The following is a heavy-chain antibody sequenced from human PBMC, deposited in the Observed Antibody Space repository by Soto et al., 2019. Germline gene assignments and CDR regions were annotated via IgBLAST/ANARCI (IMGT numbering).Heavy chain of an antibody. CDR1: GYTFTIYG. Sequence: QVQLVQSGAEVKKPGASVKVSCKASGYTFTIYGISWVRQAPGQGLEWMGWISAYNGNTNYAQKLQGRVTMTTDTATSTAYMELRSLRSDDTAVYYCARDFPPNAVAGTWDFDYWGQGTLVTVCS. D-gene: IGHD6-19*01. J-gene: IGHJ4*02. CDR2: ISAYNGNT. V-gene: IGHV1-18*01. CDR3: ARDFPPNAVAGTWDFDY.